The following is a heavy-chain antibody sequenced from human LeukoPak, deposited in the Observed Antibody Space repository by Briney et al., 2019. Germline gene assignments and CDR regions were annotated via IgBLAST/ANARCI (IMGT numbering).Heavy chain of an antibody. CDR1: GFTFSSYS. Sequence: PGGSLRLSCAASGFTFSSYSMNWVRQAPGKGLEWVSNISSSSSTIYYADCVKGRFTISRDNAKNSLYLQMNSLRAEDTAVYYCARVLDDFWSGYYTSVFDYWGQGTLVTVSS. CDR2: ISSSSSTI. J-gene: IGHJ4*02. V-gene: IGHV3-48*01. D-gene: IGHD3-3*01. CDR3: ARVLDDFWSGYYTSVFDY.